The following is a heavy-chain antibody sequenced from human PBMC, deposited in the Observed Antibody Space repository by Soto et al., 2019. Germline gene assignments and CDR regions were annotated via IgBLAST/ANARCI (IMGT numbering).Heavy chain of an antibody. CDR1: GYTFTSYG. D-gene: IGHD3-22*01. Sequence: VASVKVSCKASGYTFTSYGISWVRQAPGQGLEWMGWISAYNGDTNYAQKLQGRVTMTTDTSTSTAYMELRSLRSDDTAVYYCARVITMIVVVEGRWFDPWGQGTLVTVSS. CDR3: ARVITMIVVVEGRWFDP. V-gene: IGHV1-18*01. CDR2: ISAYNGDT. J-gene: IGHJ5*02.